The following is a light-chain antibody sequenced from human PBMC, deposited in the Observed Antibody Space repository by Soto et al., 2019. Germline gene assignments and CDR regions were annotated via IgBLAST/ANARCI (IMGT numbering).Light chain of an antibody. J-gene: IGKJ5*01. CDR1: QYVSNK. Sequence: EIVMTRSPATLSVSPGKTSTLSCRGSQYVSNKVAWYQQKPGQAPRLLILGASTRATGVPARFSGSGSGTEFTLPISSLKPADFAVYYCKQYKEWPPFTFGQGTRLEI. V-gene: IGKV3-15*01. CDR3: KQYKEWPPFT. CDR2: GAS.